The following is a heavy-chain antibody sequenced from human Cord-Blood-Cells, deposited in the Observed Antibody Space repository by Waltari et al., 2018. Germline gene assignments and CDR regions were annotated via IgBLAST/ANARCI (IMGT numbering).Heavy chain of an antibody. CDR2: IIPIFGTA. CDR3: ARVYYDFWSGYYYYYGMDV. J-gene: IGHJ6*02. Sequence: QVQLVQSGAEVKKPGSSVKVSCKASGGTFSSYAISWVRQAPGHGLEWMGGIIPIFGTANYAQKFQGRVTITADKSTSTAYMELSSLRSEDTAVYYCARVYYDFWSGYYYYYGMDVWGQGTTVTVSS. CDR1: GGTFSSYA. D-gene: IGHD3-3*01. V-gene: IGHV1-69*06.